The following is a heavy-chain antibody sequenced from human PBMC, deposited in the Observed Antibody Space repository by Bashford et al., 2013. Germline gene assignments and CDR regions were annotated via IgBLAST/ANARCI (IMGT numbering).Heavy chain of an antibody. V-gene: IGHV3-23*01. Sequence: HSGGSLRLSCAASGFTFSSYAMSWVRQAPGKGLEWVSAISGSGGSTYYADSVKGRFTISRDNAKNSLYLQMNSLRAEDTAVYYCARGSPSWPPTKQVDYWGQGTLVTVSS. D-gene: IGHD5-12*01. CDR2: ISGSGGST. J-gene: IGHJ4*02. CDR3: ARGSPSWPPTKQVDY. CDR1: GFTFSSYA.